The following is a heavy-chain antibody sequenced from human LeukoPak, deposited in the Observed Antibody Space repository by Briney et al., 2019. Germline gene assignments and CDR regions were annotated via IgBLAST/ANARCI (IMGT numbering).Heavy chain of an antibody. CDR3: ARLRKLGTRIAALHWFDP. CDR2: INPNSGGT. Sequence: ASVKVSCKASGYTFTGYFMHWVRQAPGQGLEWMGWINPNSGGTNFAQKFQGRVTMTRDTSISTAYMELSRLRSDDTAVYYCARLRKLGTRIAALHWFDPWGQGTLVTVSS. D-gene: IGHD6-13*01. V-gene: IGHV1-2*02. CDR1: GYTFTGYF. J-gene: IGHJ5*02.